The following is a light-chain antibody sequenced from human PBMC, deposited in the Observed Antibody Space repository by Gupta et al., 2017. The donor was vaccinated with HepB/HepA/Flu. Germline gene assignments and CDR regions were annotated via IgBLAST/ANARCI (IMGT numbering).Light chain of an antibody. CDR3: MQVTRGSPIT. CDR2: EVA. Sequence: VMSPSPLSLPVTLRQPASIPCRTSQTLVNSDGNTYLLGLQQRQGQSPRRLIYEVATRDSGGLERSSGSGSGTDFTLKIIRVEAEDVAVDYCMQVTRGSPITFGQGTRLEIK. J-gene: IGKJ5*01. V-gene: IGKV2-30*01. CDR1: QTLVNSDGNTY.